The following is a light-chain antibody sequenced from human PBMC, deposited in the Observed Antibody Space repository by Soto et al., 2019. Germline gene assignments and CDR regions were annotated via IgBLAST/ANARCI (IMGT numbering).Light chain of an antibody. J-gene: IGLJ1*01. V-gene: IGLV1-44*01. CDR3: AAWNDSLNGPV. CDR1: SSNIGSNT. CDR2: SNN. Sequence: QSALTQPPSASGTPGQRVTISCSGSSSNIGSNTVNWYQQLPGTAPKPLIYSNNQRPSGVPDRFSGSKSGTSASLAISGLQSEDEADYYWAAWNDSLNGPVFGTGTKVTVL.